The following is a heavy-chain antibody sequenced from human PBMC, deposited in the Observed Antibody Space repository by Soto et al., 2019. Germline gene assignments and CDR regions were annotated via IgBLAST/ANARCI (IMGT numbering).Heavy chain of an antibody. CDR2: FDPEDGET. J-gene: IGHJ4*02. Sequence: ASVKVSCKVSGYTRTELSMHWVRQAPGKGLEWMGGFDPEDGETIYAQKFQGRVTMTEDTSADTAYMELSSLRSADTAVYYCATVAPGGDILTGYSCLGYWGQGSLVTVSS. CDR1: GYTRTELS. V-gene: IGHV1-24*01. CDR3: ATVAPGGDILTGYSCLGY. D-gene: IGHD3-9*01.